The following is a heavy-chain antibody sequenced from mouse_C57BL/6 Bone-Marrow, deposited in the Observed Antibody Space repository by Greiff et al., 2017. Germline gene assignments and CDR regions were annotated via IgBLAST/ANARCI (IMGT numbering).Heavy chain of an antibody. J-gene: IGHJ2*01. Sequence: QVHVKQSGAELARPGASVKLSCKASGYSFTSYGISWVKQRTGQGLEWIGEIYPRSGNTYYNEKFKGKATLTADKSSSTAYMELRSLTSKDSAVYFYALYDEDYWGQGTTLTVSS. D-gene: IGHD2-12*01. CDR1: GYSFTSYG. V-gene: IGHV1-81*01. CDR3: ALYDEDY. CDR2: IYPRSGNT.